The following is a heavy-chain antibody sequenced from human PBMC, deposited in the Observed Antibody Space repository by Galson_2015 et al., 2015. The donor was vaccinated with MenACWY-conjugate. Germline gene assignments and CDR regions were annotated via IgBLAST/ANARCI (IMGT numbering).Heavy chain of an antibody. D-gene: IGHD3-16*01. Sequence: QSGAEVKKPGESLKISCKASGYSFTDYWIGWVRQMPGKGLEWMGIFNPLNSDTRYSPSFQGQVTISVDKSVSTAYLQWSSLKASVPSMYFCVCHWAGGRVWDWHDDAFDLWGLGPFVTVSS. CDR2: FNPLNSDT. J-gene: IGHJ3*01. V-gene: IGHV5-51*01. CDR3: VCHWAGGRVWDWHDDAFDL. CDR1: GYSFTDYW.